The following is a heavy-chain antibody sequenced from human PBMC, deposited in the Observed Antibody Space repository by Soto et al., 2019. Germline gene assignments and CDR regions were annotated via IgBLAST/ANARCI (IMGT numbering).Heavy chain of an antibody. V-gene: IGHV4-61*01. Sequence: SETLSLTCTVSGGSVSSGSYYWSWIRQPPGKGLEWIGYIYYSGSTNYNPSLKSRVTISVDTSKNQFSLKLSSVTAADTAVYYCARAEVVTAIPLHWGQGTLVTVSS. J-gene: IGHJ1*01. CDR2: IYYSGST. D-gene: IGHD2-21*02. CDR3: ARAEVVTAIPLH. CDR1: GGSVSSGSYY.